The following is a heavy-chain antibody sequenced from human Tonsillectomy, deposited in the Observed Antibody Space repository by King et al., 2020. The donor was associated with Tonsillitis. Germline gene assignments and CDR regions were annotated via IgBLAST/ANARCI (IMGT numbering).Heavy chain of an antibody. CDR3: ARELVVGPAEYFQN. D-gene: IGHD2-15*01. Sequence: QLVQSGGVLVQPGGSLRLSCAASGFTFRTHWMSWVRQAPGKGPEWVANINEYGSERYYLDSVKGRFTISRDNAKSSLYLQMNSMTVEDTAVYYCARELVVGPAEYFQNWGQGTLVTVSS. J-gene: IGHJ1*01. CDR2: INEYGSER. V-gene: IGHV3-7*03. CDR1: GFTFRTHW.